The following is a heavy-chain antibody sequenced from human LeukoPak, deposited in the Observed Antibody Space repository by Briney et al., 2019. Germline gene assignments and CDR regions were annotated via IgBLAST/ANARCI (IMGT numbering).Heavy chain of an antibody. Sequence: GGPLRLSCAASVFTFNSHSMNWVRQAPGKGLEWVSSISSSSSYIYYADSVKGRFTISRDNAKNSLYLQMNSLRAEDTAVYYCAREGITDYGMDVWGQGTTVTVSS. CDR3: AREGITDYGMDV. V-gene: IGHV3-21*01. CDR1: VFTFNSHS. J-gene: IGHJ6*02. CDR2: ISSSSSYI. D-gene: IGHD1-14*01.